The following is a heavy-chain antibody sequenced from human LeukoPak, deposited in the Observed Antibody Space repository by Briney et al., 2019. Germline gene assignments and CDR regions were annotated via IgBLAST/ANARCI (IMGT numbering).Heavy chain of an antibody. V-gene: IGHV4-31*02. CDR1: GGSISSGGYY. D-gene: IGHD2-15*01. J-gene: IGHJ5*02. CDR3: ARGTYCSGGSCYDP. CDR2: IYYSGST. Sequence: SETLSLTCTVSGGSISSGGYYWSWIRQHPGKGLEWIGYIYYSGSTYYNPSLKGRVTISVDTSKNQFSLKLSSVTAADTAVYYCARGTYCSGGSCYDPWGQGTLVTVSS.